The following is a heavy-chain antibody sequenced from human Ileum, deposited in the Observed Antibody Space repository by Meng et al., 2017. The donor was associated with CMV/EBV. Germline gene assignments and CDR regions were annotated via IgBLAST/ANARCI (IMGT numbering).Heavy chain of an antibody. CDR2: ITADGITT. D-gene: IGHD1-26*01. Sequence: EVQLWASAADLLQTGASLRLSCAASGFTFSTNVMNWLRQAPGQGLEWVSSITADGITTYDADSVKGRFTISRDNSKNTLYLSMNSLRAEDTAVYYCARRGNYIDYWGQGTLVTVSS. J-gene: IGHJ4*02. CDR1: GFTFSTNV. CDR3: ARRGNYIDY. V-gene: IGHV3-23*01.